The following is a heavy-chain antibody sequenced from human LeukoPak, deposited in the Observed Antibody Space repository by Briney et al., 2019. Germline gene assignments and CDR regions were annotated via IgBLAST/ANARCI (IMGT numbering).Heavy chain of an antibody. CDR3: ARNLYYYDSSGYYYY. CDR2: IYTGGST. Sequence: GGSLRLSCAAAGFTFSSYAMSWVRQAPGEGLGWVSAIYTGGSTYYAGSVKGRFTISRDNSKNTLYLQMNSLRAEDTAVYYCARNLYYYDSSGYYYYWGQGTLVTVSS. D-gene: IGHD3-22*01. CDR1: GFTFSSYA. J-gene: IGHJ4*02. V-gene: IGHV3-66*01.